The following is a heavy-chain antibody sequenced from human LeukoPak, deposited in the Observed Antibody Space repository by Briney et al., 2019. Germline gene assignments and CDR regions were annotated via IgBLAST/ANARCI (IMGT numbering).Heavy chain of an antibody. J-gene: IGHJ4*02. Sequence: SQTLSLTCTVSGGSISSGGYYWSWIRQHPGKGLEWIGYIYYSGSTYYNPSLKSRVTISVDTSKNQFSLKLSSVTAADTAVYYCARRWSGYFDYWGQGTLVTVSS. CDR2: IYYSGST. V-gene: IGHV4-31*03. D-gene: IGHD3-3*01. CDR3: ARRWSGYFDY. CDR1: GGSISSGGYY.